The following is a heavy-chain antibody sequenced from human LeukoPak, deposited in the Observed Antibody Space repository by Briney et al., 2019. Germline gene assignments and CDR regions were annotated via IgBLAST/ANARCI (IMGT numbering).Heavy chain of an antibody. CDR1: GFTFSNYG. Sequence: GGSLRLSCAASGFTFSNYGMNWVRQAPGKGLEWVSIITSGVGITYYADSVKGRFTISRDNSKNTLYLQMNSLRAEDTAVYYCARSTPDYASPWGQGTLVTVSS. CDR2: ITSGVGIT. D-gene: IGHD3-16*01. V-gene: IGHV3-23*01. CDR3: ARSTPDYASP. J-gene: IGHJ5*02.